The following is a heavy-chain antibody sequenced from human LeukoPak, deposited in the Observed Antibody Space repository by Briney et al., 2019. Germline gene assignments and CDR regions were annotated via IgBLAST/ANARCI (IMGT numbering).Heavy chain of an antibody. CDR3: AREDYDSSGYYDY. V-gene: IGHV3-53*01. D-gene: IGHD3-22*01. CDR1: GFTVSSNY. J-gene: IGHJ4*02. CDR2: IYSGGST. Sequence: GGSLRLSCAASGFTVSSNYVSWVRQAPGKGLEWVSVIYSGGSTYYADSVKGRFTISRDNSKNTLYLQMNSLRAEDTAVYYCAREDYDSSGYYDYWGQGTLVTVSS.